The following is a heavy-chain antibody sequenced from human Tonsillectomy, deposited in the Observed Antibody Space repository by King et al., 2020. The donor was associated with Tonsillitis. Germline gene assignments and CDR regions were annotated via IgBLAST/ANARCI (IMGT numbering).Heavy chain of an antibody. Sequence: QLQESGPGLVKPSETLSLTCTVSGGSVTHNSFYWGWIRQVPGKGLEWIASIHNSGNTFYNPSLQRRATISSDTSTNQISLKLVSVTAADTAVYYCGRDYGDYIGLFDFWGQGALVTVSS. V-gene: IGHV4-39*02. CDR1: GGSVTHNSFY. D-gene: IGHD4-17*01. J-gene: IGHJ4*02. CDR3: GRDYGDYIGLFDF. CDR2: IHNSGNT.